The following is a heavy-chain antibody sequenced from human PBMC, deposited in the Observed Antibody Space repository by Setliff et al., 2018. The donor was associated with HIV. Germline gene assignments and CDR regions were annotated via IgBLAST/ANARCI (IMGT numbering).Heavy chain of an antibody. V-gene: IGHV4-39*07. CDR2: IHSSGIT. CDR1: GGSLSSNDYY. CDR3: ARDRGGDGYMDY. D-gene: IGHD2-21*01. Sequence: PSETLSLTCTVSGGSLSSNDYYWDWIRQPPGKGLEWIGSIHSSGITYCNPSLKSRVTISVDTSMNQFSLRLSAVTAADTALYDWARDRGGDGYMDYWGQGTLVTVSS. J-gene: IGHJ4*02.